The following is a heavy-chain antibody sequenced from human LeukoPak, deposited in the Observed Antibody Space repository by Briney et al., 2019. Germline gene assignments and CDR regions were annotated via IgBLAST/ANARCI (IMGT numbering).Heavy chain of an antibody. J-gene: IGHJ4*02. CDR3: ARGHSGYDYYFDY. V-gene: IGHV4-30-4*01. CDR1: GGSISSGDYY. CDR2: IYYSGST. Sequence: TSSQTLSLTCTVSGGSISSGDYYWSWIRQPPGKGLEWIGYIYYSGSTYYNPSLKSRFTISVDTSKNQFSLKLSSVTAADTAVYYCARGHSGYDYYFDYWGQGTLVTVSS. D-gene: IGHD5-12*01.